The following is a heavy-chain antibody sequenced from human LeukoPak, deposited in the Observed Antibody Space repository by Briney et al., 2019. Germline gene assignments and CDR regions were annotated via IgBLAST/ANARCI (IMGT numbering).Heavy chain of an antibody. CDR2: ITNSGTTI. D-gene: IGHD5-24*01. Sequence: GGSLRLSCAASGFTFTDYYMSWIRQAPGKGLEWVSYITNSGTTIYYADSVKGRFTISRDNAKNSLSLQMNSLRGEDTAVYYCARALSEWGEWLQFVYFDYWGQGTLVTVSS. CDR3: ARALSEWGEWLQFVYFDY. CDR1: GFTFTDYY. J-gene: IGHJ4*02. V-gene: IGHV3-11*01.